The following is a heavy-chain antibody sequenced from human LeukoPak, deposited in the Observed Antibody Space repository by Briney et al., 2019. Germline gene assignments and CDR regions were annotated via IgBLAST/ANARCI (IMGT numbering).Heavy chain of an antibody. V-gene: IGHV4-4*07. CDR1: GGSISSYY. CDR3: ARHRNLGYSYGYDFDY. Sequence: SETLPLTCTVSGGSISSYYWSWIRQPAGKGLEWIGRIYTSGSTNYNPSLKSRVTMSVDTSKNQFSLKLSSVTAADTAVYYCARHRNLGYSYGYDFDYWGQGTLVTVSS. D-gene: IGHD5-18*01. CDR2: IYTSGST. J-gene: IGHJ4*02.